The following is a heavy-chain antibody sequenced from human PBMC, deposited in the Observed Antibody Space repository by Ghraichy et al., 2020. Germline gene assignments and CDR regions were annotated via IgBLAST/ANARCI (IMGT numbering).Heavy chain of an antibody. Sequence: GGSLRLSCAASGFTVSSNYMSWVRQAPGKGLEWVSVIYSGGSTYYADSVKGRFTISRDNSKNTLYLQMNSLRAEDTAVYYCARAARGSDYYYYYGMDVWGQGTTVTVSS. V-gene: IGHV3-66*01. CDR1: GFTVSSNY. J-gene: IGHJ6*02. D-gene: IGHD6-6*01. CDR2: IYSGGST. CDR3: ARAARGSDYYYYYGMDV.